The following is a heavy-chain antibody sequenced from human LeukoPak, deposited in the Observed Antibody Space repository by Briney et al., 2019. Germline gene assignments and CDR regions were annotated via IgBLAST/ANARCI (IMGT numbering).Heavy chain of an antibody. Sequence: SETLSLTCTVSGGSISSYYWSWIRQPPGKGLEWIGYIYYSGSTNYNPSLKSRVTISVDTSKNQFSLKLSSVTAADTAVYYCASQGPIVVVPAAPFDIWGQGTMVTVSS. V-gene: IGHV4-59*08. D-gene: IGHD2-2*01. CDR1: GGSISSYY. J-gene: IGHJ3*02. CDR3: ASQGPIVVVPAAPFDI. CDR2: IYYSGST.